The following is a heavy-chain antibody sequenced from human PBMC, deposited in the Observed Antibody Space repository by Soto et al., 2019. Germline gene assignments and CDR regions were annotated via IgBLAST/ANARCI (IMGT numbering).Heavy chain of an antibody. Sequence: SETLSLTCPVAGGSISSYDGSWIRQPPGKGLEWIGYIYYSGSTNYNPSLKSRVTISVDTSKNQFSLKLSSVTAADTAVYYCARHQRQQQLVLFDPWGQGTLVTVSS. CDR1: GGSISSYD. D-gene: IGHD6-13*01. CDR3: ARHQRQQQLVLFDP. V-gene: IGHV4-59*08. CDR2: IYYSGST. J-gene: IGHJ5*02.